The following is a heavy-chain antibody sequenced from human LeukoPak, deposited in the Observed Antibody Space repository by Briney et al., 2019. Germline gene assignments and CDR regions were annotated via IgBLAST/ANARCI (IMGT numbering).Heavy chain of an antibody. CDR2: IFDSGAPS. CDR1: GFSFSRHA. Sequence: GGSLRLSCVASGFSFSRHAMNWVRQAPGKAPEWVSSIFDSGAPSYYADSVKGRFTISRDNSGNTFYLQMENLRAEDSAVYYCAKGMGYSGYDGIDYWGQGTLVTVSS. V-gene: IGHV3-23*05. J-gene: IGHJ4*02. D-gene: IGHD5-12*01. CDR3: AKGMGYSGYDGIDY.